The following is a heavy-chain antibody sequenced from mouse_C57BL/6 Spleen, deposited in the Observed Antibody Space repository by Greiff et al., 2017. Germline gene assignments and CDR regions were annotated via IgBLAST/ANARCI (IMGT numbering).Heavy chain of an antibody. CDR1: GFTFSSYT. CDR3: ARRGYDGSYWYFDV. V-gene: IGHV5-9*01. J-gene: IGHJ1*03. Sequence: EVQLVESGGGLVKPGGSLKLSCAASGFTFSSYTMSWVRQTPEKRLEWVATISGGGGNTYYPDSVKGRFTISRDNAKNTLYLQMSSLRSEDTALYYCARRGYDGSYWYFDVWGTGTTVTVSS. D-gene: IGHD2-3*01. CDR2: ISGGGGNT.